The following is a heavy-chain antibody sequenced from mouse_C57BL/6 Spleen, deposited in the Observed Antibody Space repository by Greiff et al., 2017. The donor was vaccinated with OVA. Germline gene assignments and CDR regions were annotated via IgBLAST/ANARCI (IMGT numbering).Heavy chain of an antibody. J-gene: IGHJ4*01. CDR3: TSYDYDGRSYYAMDY. CDR1: GYTFTDYE. V-gene: IGHV1-15*01. Sequence: QVQLQQSGAELVRPGASVTLSCKASGYTFTDYEMHWVKQTPVHGLEWIGAIDPETGGTAYNQKFKGKAILTADKSSSSAYMELRSLTSEDSAVYDCTSYDYDGRSYYAMDYWGQGTSVTVSS. CDR2: IDPETGGT. D-gene: IGHD2-4*01.